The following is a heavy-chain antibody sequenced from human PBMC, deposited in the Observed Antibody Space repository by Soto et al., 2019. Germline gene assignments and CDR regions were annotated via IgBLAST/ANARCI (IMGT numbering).Heavy chain of an antibody. CDR1: GFTFSNYG. V-gene: IGHV3-21*01. D-gene: IGHD3-16*02. CDR3: ARDPLLGELSLPYYFDY. CDR2: LSSSSSYI. Sequence: EVQLVESGGGLVKPGGSLRLSCAASGFTFSNYGMNWVRQAPGKGLEWVSSLSSSSSYIYYADSVKGRFAISRDNAKNSRYLQMNSLRAEDTAVYYCARDPLLGELSLPYYFDYWGQGTLVTVSS. J-gene: IGHJ4*02.